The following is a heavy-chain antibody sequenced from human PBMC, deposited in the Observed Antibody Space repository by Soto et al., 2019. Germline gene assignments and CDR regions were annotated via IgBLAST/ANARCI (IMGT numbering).Heavy chain of an antibody. CDR2: IKLDGSEK. Sequence: GGSLRLSCAASGFAFSTYWMSWVRQAPGKGLEWVANIKLDGSEKNYVDSVKGRFTISRDNAKNLLYLQMNSLRAEDTAVYYCARDPGGYCSPTYCHRALYWDQGALVTVSS. V-gene: IGHV3-7*01. CDR1: GFAFSTYW. D-gene: IGHD2-15*01. CDR3: ARDPGGYCSPTYCHRALY. J-gene: IGHJ4*02.